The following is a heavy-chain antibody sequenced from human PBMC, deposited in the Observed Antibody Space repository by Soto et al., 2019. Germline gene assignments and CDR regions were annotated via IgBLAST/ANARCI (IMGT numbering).Heavy chain of an antibody. V-gene: IGHV1-69*13. J-gene: IGHJ4*02. D-gene: IGHD5-12*01. Sequence: SVKVSCKASGGTFSSYAISWVRQAPGQGLEWMGGIIPIFGTANYAQKFQGRVTITADASTSTAYMELSSLRSEDTAVYYCATHEERISANMVAHFDYWGQGTLVTVSS. CDR2: IIPIFGTA. CDR3: ATHEERISANMVAHFDY. CDR1: GGTFSSYA.